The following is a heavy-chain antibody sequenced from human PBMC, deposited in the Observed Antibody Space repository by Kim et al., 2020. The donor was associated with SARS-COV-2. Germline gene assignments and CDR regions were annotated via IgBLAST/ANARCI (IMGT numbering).Heavy chain of an antibody. V-gene: IGHV3-21*01. CDR3: ARDQPPPYSSSWYSSFRYYYYYYGMDV. Sequence: GGSLRLSCAASGFTFSSYSMNWVRQAPGKGLEWVSSISSSSSYIYYADSVKGRFTISRDNAKNSLYLQMNSLRAEDTAVYYCARDQPPPYSSSWYSSFRYYYYYYGMDVWGQGTTVTVSS. CDR1: GFTFSSYS. CDR2: ISSSSSYI. D-gene: IGHD6-13*01. J-gene: IGHJ6*02.